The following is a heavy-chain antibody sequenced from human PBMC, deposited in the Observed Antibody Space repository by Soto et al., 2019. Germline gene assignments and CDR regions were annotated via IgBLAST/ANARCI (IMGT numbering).Heavy chain of an antibody. CDR3: ARDRGGIDYYYYYGMDV. D-gene: IGHD1-26*01. CDR1: GGSISSGGYY. V-gene: IGHV4-31*03. Sequence: QVQLQESGPGLVKPSQTLSLTCTVSGGSISSGGYYWSWIRQHPGKGLEWIGYIYYSGSTYYNPSLKSRVTISVDTSKNQFSLKLSSVTAADTAVYYCARDRGGIDYYYYYGMDVWGQGTTVTVSS. CDR2: IYYSGST. J-gene: IGHJ6*02.